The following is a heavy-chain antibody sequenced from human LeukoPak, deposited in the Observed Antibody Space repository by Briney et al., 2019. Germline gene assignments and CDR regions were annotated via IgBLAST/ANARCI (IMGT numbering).Heavy chain of an antibody. J-gene: IGHJ4*01. CDR3: VGIRATAGLY. CDR1: GFTFSSYD. Sequence: GGSLRLSCSASGFTFSSYDMYWVRQAPGKGLEYVSAITSNGGSAYYADSVKGTFTISRDNSRNTLYLQMSSLRADDTAVYYCVGIRATAGLYSGHGTLVTVSS. V-gene: IGHV3-64D*06. D-gene: IGHD6-13*01. CDR2: ITSNGGSA.